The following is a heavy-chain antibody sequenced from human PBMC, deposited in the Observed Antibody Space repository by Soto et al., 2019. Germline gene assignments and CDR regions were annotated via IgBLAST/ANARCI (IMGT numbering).Heavy chain of an antibody. J-gene: IGHJ3*02. CDR2: ISSSSSYI. D-gene: IGHD1-26*01. CDR3: ARSDSGSSSFAFDI. V-gene: IGHV3-21*01. CDR1: GFTFSSYS. Sequence: GGSLRLSCAASGFTFSSYSMNWVRQAPGKGLEWVSSISSSSSYIYYADSVKGRFTISRDNAKNSLYLQMNSLRAEDTAVYYCARSDSGSSSFAFDIWGQGTMVTVPS.